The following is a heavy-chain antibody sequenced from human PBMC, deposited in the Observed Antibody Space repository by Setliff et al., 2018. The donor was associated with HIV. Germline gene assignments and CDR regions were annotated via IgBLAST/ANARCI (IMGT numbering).Heavy chain of an antibody. CDR1: GGTFSSYA. V-gene: IGHV1-69*10. J-gene: IGHJ4*02. D-gene: IGHD3-3*01. Sequence: SVKVSCKASGGTFSSYAISWVRQAPGQGLEWMGGIIPILGIANYAQKFQGRVTITTDESTSTAYMELSSLRSEDTAVYYCAADNYNCNSFDSWGQGSLVTVSS. CDR3: AADNYNCNSFDS. CDR2: IIPILGIA.